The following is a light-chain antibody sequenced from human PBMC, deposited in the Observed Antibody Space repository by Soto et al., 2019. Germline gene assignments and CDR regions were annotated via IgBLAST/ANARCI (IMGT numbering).Light chain of an antibody. V-gene: IGKV4-1*01. CDR1: QSVLYSSSNKNY. CDR3: QQYYGTPPT. Sequence: DIVMTQSPDSLAVSLGERATINCKSSQSVLYSSSNKNYLAWYQQKPGQHPKLLIYWASTRESGVPDLFTGSWSGTDFTLAIDSLQAEDVAVYYCQQYYGTPPTFGHGTKLESK. CDR2: WAS. J-gene: IGKJ2*01.